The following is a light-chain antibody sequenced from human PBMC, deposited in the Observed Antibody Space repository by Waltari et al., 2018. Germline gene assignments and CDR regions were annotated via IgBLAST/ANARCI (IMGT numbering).Light chain of an antibody. V-gene: IGKV3-11*01. CDR2: DAS. CDR1: QSVSSY. CDR3: QQRSNWPPMYT. Sequence: EIVLTQSPATLSLSPGERATLSCRASQSVSSYLAWYQKTPGQAPRLLIYDASNRATGIPARFSGSVSGTDFTLTISSLEPEDFAVYYCQQRSNWPPMYTFGQGTKLEIK. J-gene: IGKJ2*01.